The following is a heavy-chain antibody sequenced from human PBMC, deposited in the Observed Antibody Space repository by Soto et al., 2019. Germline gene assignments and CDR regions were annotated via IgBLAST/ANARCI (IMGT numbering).Heavy chain of an antibody. V-gene: IGHV4-59*08. Sequence: SETLSLTCTVSDDSISRYYWSWIRQPPGKGLEWIAYIYYNGNTNYNPSLKSRVTISLDTSKNQFSLKLNSVTAADTAVYYCARHSSGWSWGYWGQGTLVTVSS. J-gene: IGHJ4*02. D-gene: IGHD6-19*01. CDR1: DDSISRYY. CDR3: ARHSSGWSWGY. CDR2: IYYNGNT.